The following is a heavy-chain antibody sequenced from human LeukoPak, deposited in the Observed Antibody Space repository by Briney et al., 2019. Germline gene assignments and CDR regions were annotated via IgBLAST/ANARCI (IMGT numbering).Heavy chain of an antibody. CDR3: ARGHARDDSSGYYYNDAFDI. CDR2: IYTSGST. CDR1: GGSISTYY. V-gene: IGHV4-4*07. Sequence: SETLSLTCTVSGGSISTYYWSWIRQPAGKGLEWIGRIYTSGSTNYNPSLKSRVTMSVDTSKNQFSLKLSSVTAADTAVYYCARGHARDDSSGYYYNDAFDIWGQGTMVTVSS. D-gene: IGHD3-22*01. J-gene: IGHJ3*02.